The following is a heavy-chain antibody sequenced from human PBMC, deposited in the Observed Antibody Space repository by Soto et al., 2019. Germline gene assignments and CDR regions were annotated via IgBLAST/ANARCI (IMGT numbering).Heavy chain of an antibody. D-gene: IGHD2-2*01. CDR1: GYTFTGYY. Sequence: ASVKVSCKASGYTFTGYYMHWVRQAPGQGLEWMGWINPNSGGTNYAQKFQGWVTMTRDTSISTAYMELSRLRSDDTAVYYCARGSSTNSHYYYYYYMDVWGKGTTVTVSS. J-gene: IGHJ6*03. V-gene: IGHV1-2*04. CDR2: INPNSGGT. CDR3: ARGSSTNSHYYYYYYMDV.